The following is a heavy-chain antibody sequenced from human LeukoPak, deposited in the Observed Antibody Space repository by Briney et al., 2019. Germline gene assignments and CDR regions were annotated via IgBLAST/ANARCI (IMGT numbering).Heavy chain of an antibody. V-gene: IGHV1-2*02. CDR3: ARPRDYGDYDAFDI. Sequence: GASVKVSCKASGYTFTGYYMHWVRQAPGQGLEWMGWINPNSGGTNYAQKFQGRVTMTSDTSISTAYMELGRLRFDDTAVYYCARPRDYGDYDAFDIWGQGTMVTVSS. CDR2: INPNSGGT. D-gene: IGHD4-17*01. CDR1: GYTFTGYY. J-gene: IGHJ3*02.